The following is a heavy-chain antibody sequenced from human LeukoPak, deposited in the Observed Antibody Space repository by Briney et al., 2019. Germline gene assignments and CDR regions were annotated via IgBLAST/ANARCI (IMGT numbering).Heavy chain of an antibody. CDR2: LYYGVNT. Sequence: SETLSLTCIVSGDSVTTTNFYWGWIRQAPGKGLEWIGSLYYGVNTYYKPPLKSRVTISVDTSLNQFSLILTSVTAADTGMYYCARLRVQQLASSYYMDVWGKGTTVTVSS. D-gene: IGHD6-13*01. V-gene: IGHV4-39*01. J-gene: IGHJ6*03. CDR3: ARLRVQQLASSYYMDV. CDR1: GDSVTTTNFY.